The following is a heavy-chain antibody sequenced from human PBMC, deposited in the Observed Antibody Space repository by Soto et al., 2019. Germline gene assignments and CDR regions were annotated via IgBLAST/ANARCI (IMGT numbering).Heavy chain of an antibody. CDR1: GFTFSSYA. CDR2: ISYDGSNK. Sequence: PGGSLRLSCAASGFTFSSYAMHWVRQAPGKGLEWVAVISYDGSNKYYADSVKGRFTISRDNSKNTLYLQMNSLRAEDTAVYYCASPSMYYYDSSGYYPVDYFDYWGQGTLVTVSS. J-gene: IGHJ4*02. V-gene: IGHV3-30-3*01. D-gene: IGHD3-22*01. CDR3: ASPSMYYYDSSGYYPVDYFDY.